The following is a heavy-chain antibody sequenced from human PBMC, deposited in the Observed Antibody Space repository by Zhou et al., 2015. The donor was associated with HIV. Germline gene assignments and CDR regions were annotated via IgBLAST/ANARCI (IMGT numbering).Heavy chain of an antibody. J-gene: IGHJ4*02. CDR1: GGTFSSYA. D-gene: IGHD3-10*01. Sequence: QVQLVQSGAEVKKPGSSVKVSCKASGGTFSSYAISWVRQAPGQGLEWMGGIIPIFGTANYAQKFQGRVTITADESTSTAYMELSSLRSEDTAVYYCARGTPYYGSGSYLAPFDYWGQGTLVTVSS. V-gene: IGHV1-69*12. CDR2: IIPIFGTA. CDR3: ARGTPYYGSGSYLAPFDY.